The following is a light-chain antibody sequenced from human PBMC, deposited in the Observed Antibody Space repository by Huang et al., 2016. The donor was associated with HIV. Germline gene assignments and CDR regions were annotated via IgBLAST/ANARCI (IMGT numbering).Light chain of an antibody. J-gene: IGKJ4*01. CDR2: GAS. CDR3: QQLNSYPLT. V-gene: IGKV1-9*01. Sequence: IQLTPSPSSLSASVGDRITITCRASQSINHYLTWYQQKPGKAPKFLIYGASTLDTGVPSRFSGSGSGTDFTLTISSLQPEDFATYYCQQLNSYPLTFGGGTKVEIK. CDR1: QSINHY.